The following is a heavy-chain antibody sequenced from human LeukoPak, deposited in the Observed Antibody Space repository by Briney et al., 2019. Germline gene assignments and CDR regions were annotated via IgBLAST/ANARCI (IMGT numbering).Heavy chain of an antibody. D-gene: IGHD3-10*01. V-gene: IGHV1-2*04. CDR2: INPNSGGT. Sequence: ASVKVSCEASGYTFTGYYMHWVRQAPGQGLEWMGWINPNSGGTNYAQKFQGWVTMTRDTSISTAYMELSRLRSDDTAVYYCARGQYGSGSYFYYYYGMDVWGQGTTVTVSS. CDR1: GYTFTGYY. J-gene: IGHJ6*02. CDR3: ARGQYGSGSYFYYYYGMDV.